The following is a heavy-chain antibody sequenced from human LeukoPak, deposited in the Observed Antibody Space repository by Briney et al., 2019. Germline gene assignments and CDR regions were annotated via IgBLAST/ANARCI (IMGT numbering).Heavy chain of an antibody. J-gene: IGHJ4*02. D-gene: IGHD3-22*01. CDR2: ISAYNGNT. CDR3: ARLRQYYDSSGYHHDY. CDR1: GYTFTSYG. Sequence: GASVKVSCKASGYTFTSYGISWVRRAPGQGLEWMGWISAYNGNTNYAQKLQGRVTMTTDTSTSTAYMELRSLRSDDTAVYYCARLRQYYDSSGYHHDYWGQGTLVTVSS. V-gene: IGHV1-18*01.